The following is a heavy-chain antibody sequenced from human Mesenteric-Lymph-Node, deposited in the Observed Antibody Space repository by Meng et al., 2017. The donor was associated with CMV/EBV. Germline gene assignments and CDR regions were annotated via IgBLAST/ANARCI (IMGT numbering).Heavy chain of an antibody. CDR1: GYTFTTYG. V-gene: IGHV1-18*01. CDR3: ARPSIAGLDYYYYGMDV. D-gene: IGHD6-6*01. J-gene: IGHJ6*02. CDR2: ISPYNGNT. Sequence: ASVKVSCKASGYTFTTYGISWVRQAPGQGLEWMGWISPYNGNTNYAQKVQGRVTMTTDTSTSTAYMELRSLRSDDTAVYYCARPSIAGLDYYYYGMDVWGQGTTVTVSS.